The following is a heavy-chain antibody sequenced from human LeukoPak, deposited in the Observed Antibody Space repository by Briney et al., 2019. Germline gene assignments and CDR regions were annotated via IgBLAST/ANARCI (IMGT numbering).Heavy chain of an antibody. CDR1: GFSFSSYA. CDR2: ISGSGDNT. D-gene: IGHD6-19*01. Sequence: GGSLRLSCAAPGFSFSSYAMSWVRQAPGKGLEWVSSISGSGDNTYYAESVKGRFTISRDNYKNTLFLQMNSLRAEDTAVFYCAKRSGYTTGWFFDFWGQGTLVTVSS. CDR3: AKRSGYTTGWFFDF. V-gene: IGHV3-23*01. J-gene: IGHJ4*02.